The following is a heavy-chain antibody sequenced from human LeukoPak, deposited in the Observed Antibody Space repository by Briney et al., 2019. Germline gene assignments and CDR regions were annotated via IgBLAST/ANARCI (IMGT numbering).Heavy chain of an antibody. CDR1: GFTFSNYA. J-gene: IGHJ6*03. Sequence: GGSPRLSCAASGFTFSNYAMHWVRQAPGKGLEWVAFIRYDGSNKYYADTVKGRFTISRDNSKNTLYLQMNSLRAEDTAVYYCAKGSGATLSYYYYVDVWGKGTTVTISS. CDR3: AKGSGATLSYYYYVDV. D-gene: IGHD1-26*01. CDR2: IRYDGSNK. V-gene: IGHV3-30*02.